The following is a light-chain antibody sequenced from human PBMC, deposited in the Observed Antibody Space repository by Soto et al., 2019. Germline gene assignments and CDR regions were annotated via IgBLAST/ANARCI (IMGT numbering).Light chain of an antibody. CDR2: GAS. V-gene: IGKV3-20*01. Sequence: EILLTQSPGTLSLSPGERATLSCRASQSVRNSYLAWYQQKPGQAPRLLIYGASGRATGIPDRFSGSGSGTDFTLTISRLEPEDLAVYYCQQYGSSPYPFGQGTKLEI. J-gene: IGKJ2*01. CDR1: QSVRNSY. CDR3: QQYGSSPYP.